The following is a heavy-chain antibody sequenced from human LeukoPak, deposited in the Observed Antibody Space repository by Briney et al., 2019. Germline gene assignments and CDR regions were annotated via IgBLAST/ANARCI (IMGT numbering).Heavy chain of an antibody. Sequence: GGSLRLSCAAFGFTFSSYSMNWVCQAPGKGLEWVSYISSSSSTIYYADSVKGRFTISRDNSKNTLYLQMNSLRAEDTAVYYCARVDSDDYDFWSGQSLFDYWGQGTLVTVSS. J-gene: IGHJ4*02. V-gene: IGHV3-48*01. CDR2: ISSSSSTI. CDR3: ARVDSDDYDFWSGQSLFDY. D-gene: IGHD3-3*01. CDR1: GFTFSSYS.